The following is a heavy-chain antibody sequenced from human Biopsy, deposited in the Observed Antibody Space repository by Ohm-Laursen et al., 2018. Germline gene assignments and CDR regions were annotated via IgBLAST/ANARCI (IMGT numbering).Heavy chain of an antibody. CDR2: IDSGGYT. D-gene: IGHD3-22*01. CDR1: GFTVSRNY. V-gene: IGHV3-53*01. J-gene: IGHJ3*02. Sequence: SLRLSCTAPGFTVSRNYMTWVRQAPGKGLEWVSVIDSGGYTPYTDSVKGRFTISRDNSKNTLYLQMNNLSAEDTAVYYCARSTYYYESSGTRRGLDIWGQGTMVTVSS. CDR3: ARSTYYYESSGTRRGLDI.